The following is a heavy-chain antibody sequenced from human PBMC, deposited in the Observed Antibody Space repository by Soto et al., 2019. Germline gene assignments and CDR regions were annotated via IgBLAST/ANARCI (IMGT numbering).Heavy chain of an antibody. J-gene: IGHJ6*03. Sequence: ASVKVSCKASGYTFTRYDINWVRQATGQGLEWMGWMNPNSGNTGYEQKFQGRVTMTRNTSISTAYMELSSLRSEDTAVYYCARRWDCTNGVCYLSGYYYYMDVWGKGTTVTVSS. CDR1: GYTFTRYD. CDR2: MNPNSGNT. CDR3: ARRWDCTNGVCYLSGYYYYMDV. V-gene: IGHV1-8*01. D-gene: IGHD2-8*01.